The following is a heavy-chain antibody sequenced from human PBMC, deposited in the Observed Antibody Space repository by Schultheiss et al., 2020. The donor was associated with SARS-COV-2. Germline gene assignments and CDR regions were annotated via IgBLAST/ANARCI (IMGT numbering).Heavy chain of an antibody. Sequence: SETLSLTCTVSGGSISSYYWSWIRQPPGKGLEWIGYIYYSGSTNYNPSLKSRVTISVDTSKNQFSLKLSSVTAVDTAVYYCARRSLGYCSGGSCYSFYYYYMDVWGKGTTVTVSS. D-gene: IGHD2-15*01. CDR3: ARRSLGYCSGGSCYSFYYYYMDV. CDR2: IYYSGST. CDR1: GGSISSYY. J-gene: IGHJ6*03. V-gene: IGHV4-59*01.